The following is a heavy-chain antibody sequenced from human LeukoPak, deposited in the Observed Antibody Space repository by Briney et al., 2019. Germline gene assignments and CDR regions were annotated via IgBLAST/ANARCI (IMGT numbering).Heavy chain of an antibody. D-gene: IGHD4-23*01. CDR2: ISGSGGST. CDR3: ATHDYGGKHAFDY. CDR1: GFTFSSYA. V-gene: IGHV3-23*01. Sequence: GGSLRLSCAASGFTFSSYAMSWVRQAPGKGLEWVSAISGSGGSTYYADSVEGRFTISRDNSKNTLYLQMNSLRAEDTAVYYCATHDYGGKHAFDYWGQGTLVTVSS. J-gene: IGHJ4*02.